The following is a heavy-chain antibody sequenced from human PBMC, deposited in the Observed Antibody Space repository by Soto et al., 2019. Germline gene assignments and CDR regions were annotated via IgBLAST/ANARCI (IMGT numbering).Heavy chain of an antibody. Sequence: QVQLVQPGAEMKKPGSSVKVSCKASGGTFSNYPISWVRQAPGQGLEWMGGIIPIFGTVNYAQKFQGRVTITADESTSTAYMELSSLRSEDTAVYYCARGNHRWLQLWYFDLWGRGTLVTVSS. V-gene: IGHV1-69*12. J-gene: IGHJ2*01. CDR3: ARGNHRWLQLWYFDL. CDR2: IIPIFGTV. D-gene: IGHD5-12*01. CDR1: GGTFSNYP.